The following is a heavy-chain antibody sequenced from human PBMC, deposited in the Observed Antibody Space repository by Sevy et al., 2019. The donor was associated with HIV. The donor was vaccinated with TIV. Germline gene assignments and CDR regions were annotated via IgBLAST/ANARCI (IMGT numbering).Heavy chain of an antibody. Sequence: TLSLSCTVSGGSISSGSYYWSWIRQPAGKGLEWIWRIYTSGSTNYNPSLKSRVTISVDTSKNQFSLKLSSVTAADKAVYYCARAKGELSSAYYYYMDVWGKGTTVTVSS. CDR3: ARAKGELSSAYYYYMDV. D-gene: IGHD3-16*02. CDR1: GGSISSGSYY. CDR2: IYTSGST. V-gene: IGHV4-61*02. J-gene: IGHJ6*03.